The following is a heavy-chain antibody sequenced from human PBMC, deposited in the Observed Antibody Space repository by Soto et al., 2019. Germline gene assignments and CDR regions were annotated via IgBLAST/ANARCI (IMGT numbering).Heavy chain of an antibody. Sequence: EVQLLESGGGLVQPGGSLRLSCAASGFTFSSYAMSWVRQAPGKGLEWVSAISGSGGSTYYADSVKGRFTISRDNSKNTLYLQMNSLRAEDTAVYYCAKADRVVVAATRKYYYYYMDVWGKGTTVTVSS. D-gene: IGHD2-15*01. J-gene: IGHJ6*03. V-gene: IGHV3-23*01. CDR3: AKADRVVVAATRKYYYYYMDV. CDR1: GFTFSSYA. CDR2: ISGSGGST.